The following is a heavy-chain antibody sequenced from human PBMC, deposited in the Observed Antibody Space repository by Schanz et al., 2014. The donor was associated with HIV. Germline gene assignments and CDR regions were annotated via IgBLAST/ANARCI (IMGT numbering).Heavy chain of an antibody. CDR2: ISLSSGTK. CDR3: AREDHYDDGTYYQGAFDI. J-gene: IGHJ3*02. D-gene: IGHD3-22*01. CDR1: GFTFSSYS. V-gene: IGHV3-48*02. Sequence: EVHLVESGGDLVQPGGSLRLSCAASGFTFSSYSMNRVRQAPGKGLEWIAHISLSSGTKYNADSVKGRFTISRDNAKASVYLQMNSLRDEDTAVYYCAREDHYDDGTYYQGAFDIWGQGTMVTVSS.